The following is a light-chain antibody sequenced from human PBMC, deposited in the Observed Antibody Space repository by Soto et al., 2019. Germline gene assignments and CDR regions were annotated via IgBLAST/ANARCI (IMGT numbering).Light chain of an antibody. V-gene: IGKV3-15*01. CDR1: QSVGTN. J-gene: IGKJ4*01. CDR2: GAS. Sequence: EIVMTQSPVTLSVSPGERATLSCRASQSVGTNLAWYQQKPGQAPGLLISGASTRATGIPARFSGSGSGTEVTLTISSLQSEDFAIYYCQQYDDWPQLTFGGGTKLEIK. CDR3: QQYDDWPQLT.